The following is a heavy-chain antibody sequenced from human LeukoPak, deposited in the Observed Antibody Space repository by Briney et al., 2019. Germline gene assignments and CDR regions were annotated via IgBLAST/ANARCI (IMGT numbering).Heavy chain of an antibody. J-gene: IGHJ4*02. CDR3: ATHRHSSSWYAEPDLVN. CDR2: ISGSGGST. Sequence: PGVSLRLSCAASGLTFSSYAMSWVRQAPGKGLEWVSAISGSGGSTYYADSVKGRFTISRDNSKNTLYLQMNSLRAEDTAVYYCATHRHSSSWYAEPDLVNWGQGTLVTVSS. D-gene: IGHD6-13*01. CDR1: GLTFSSYA. V-gene: IGHV3-23*01.